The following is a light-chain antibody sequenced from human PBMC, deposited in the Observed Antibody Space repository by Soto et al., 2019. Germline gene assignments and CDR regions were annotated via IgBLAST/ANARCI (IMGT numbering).Light chain of an antibody. Sequence: AIRMTQSPSSLSASTGDRVTITCRASQGISSYLSWYQQKPGKAPKILIYAASTLQSGVPSRFSGSGSGTDFTLTISCLQSEDFATYYCQQYYSYPWPFGQGTKLEIK. CDR2: AAS. CDR1: QGISSY. J-gene: IGKJ1*01. V-gene: IGKV1-8*01. CDR3: QQYYSYPWP.